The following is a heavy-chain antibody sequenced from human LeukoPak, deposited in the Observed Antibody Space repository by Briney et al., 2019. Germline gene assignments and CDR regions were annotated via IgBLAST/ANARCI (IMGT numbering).Heavy chain of an antibody. Sequence: PSETLSLTCTVSGDSVSGHYWSWIRQAPRKGLECIGYIQVNGDTNYNPSLKDRGTLSLDTSKNQFSLRLRSVTAADTAVYYCARTARYFDSWGPGTLVTVSS. CDR3: ARTARYFDS. J-gene: IGHJ4*02. V-gene: IGHV4-4*09. CDR1: GDSVSGHY. D-gene: IGHD2-15*01. CDR2: IQVNGDT.